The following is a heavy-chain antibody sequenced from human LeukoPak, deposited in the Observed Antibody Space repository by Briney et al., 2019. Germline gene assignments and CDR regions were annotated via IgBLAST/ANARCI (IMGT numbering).Heavy chain of an antibody. CDR2: ISSSSTI. CDR1: GFTFSSYS. J-gene: IGHJ4*02. CDR3: AREYFIAAAGSPNFDY. D-gene: IGHD6-13*01. V-gene: IGHV3-48*04. Sequence: GGSLRLSCAASGFTFSSYSMNWVRQAPGKGLEWVSYISSSSTIYYADSVKGRFTISRDNAKNSLYLQMNSLRAEDTAVYYCAREYFIAAAGSPNFDYWGQGTLVTVSS.